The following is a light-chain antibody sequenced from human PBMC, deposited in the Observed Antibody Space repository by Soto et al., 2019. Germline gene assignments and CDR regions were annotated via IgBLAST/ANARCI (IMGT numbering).Light chain of an antibody. CDR1: QSVSSNY. CDR3: QQYGSSALT. Sequence: TVLTQSPGTLSLSPRERVTLSCRASQSVSSNYLAWYQQKPGQTPRLLIYGASSRATGIPDRFSGSGSGTDFTLTISRVEPEDVAVYYCQQYGSSALTFGGGTKVEIK. CDR2: GAS. V-gene: IGKV3-20*01. J-gene: IGKJ4*01.